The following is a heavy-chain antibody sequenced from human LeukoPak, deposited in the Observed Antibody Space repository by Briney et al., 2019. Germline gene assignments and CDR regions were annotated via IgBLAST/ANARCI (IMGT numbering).Heavy chain of an antibody. Sequence: ASVKVSCKASGYTFTSYAMHWVRQAPGQRLEWMGWINAGNGNTKYSQKFQGRVTITRDTSASTAYMELSSLRSEDTAVYYCARDRRPQLVRTEIDYWGQGTLVTVSS. V-gene: IGHV1-3*01. CDR3: ARDRRPQLVRTEIDY. D-gene: IGHD6-13*01. J-gene: IGHJ4*02. CDR1: GYTFTSYA. CDR2: INAGNGNT.